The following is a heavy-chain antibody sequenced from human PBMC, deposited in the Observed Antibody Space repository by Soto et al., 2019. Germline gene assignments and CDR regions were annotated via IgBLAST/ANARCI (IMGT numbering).Heavy chain of an antibody. D-gene: IGHD3-10*01. CDR3: LSAGSAVS. CDR1: GFTLSNYW. CDR2: INYDGSER. V-gene: IGHV3-7*05. Sequence: EVQLVESGGGLVQPGGSLRLSCAASGFTLSNYWMTWVRQAPGKGLEWVANINYDGSERNYVDSVKGRFTISRDNTSNSLALQMNTLRAEDTAVYYCLSAGSAVSWGQGTLVTVSS. J-gene: IGHJ4*02.